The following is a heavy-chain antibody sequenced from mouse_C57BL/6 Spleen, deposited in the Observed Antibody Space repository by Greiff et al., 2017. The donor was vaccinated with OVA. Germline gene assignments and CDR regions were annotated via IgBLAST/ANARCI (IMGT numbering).Heavy chain of an antibody. D-gene: IGHD2-2*01. CDR3: ARGYQFSLIAY. V-gene: IGHV1-53*01. J-gene: IGHJ3*01. Sequence: QVQLQQPGTELVKPGASVKLSCKASGYTFTSYWMHWVKQRPGQGLEWIGNINPGNGGTNYNEKFKSKATLTVDNASSTAYMQLSSLTSEDSAVYYYARGYQFSLIAYWGKGTLVTVSA. CDR1: GYTFTSYW. CDR2: INPGNGGT.